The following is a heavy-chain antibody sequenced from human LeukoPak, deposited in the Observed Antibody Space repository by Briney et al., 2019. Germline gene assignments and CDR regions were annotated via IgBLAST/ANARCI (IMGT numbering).Heavy chain of an antibody. Sequence: PSETLSLTCTVSGGSISSGSYFWSWIRQPAGKGLEWIGRIYTSGSTNYNPSLKSRLTISVDTSKNQFSLKLSSVTAADTAVYYCARKAAQFDYFDYWGQGTLVTVSS. V-gene: IGHV4-61*02. CDR1: GGSISSGSYF. D-gene: IGHD6-25*01. CDR2: IYTSGST. J-gene: IGHJ4*02. CDR3: ARKAAQFDYFDY.